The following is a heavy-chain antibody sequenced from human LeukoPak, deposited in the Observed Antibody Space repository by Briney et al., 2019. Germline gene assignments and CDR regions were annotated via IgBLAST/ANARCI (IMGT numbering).Heavy chain of an antibody. J-gene: IGHJ4*02. Sequence: GGSLRLSCVASGFSFSTYWMSWVRQAPGKGLEWVANIKEDGSEKYYVDSVKGRFTISRDNAKNSVYLQMSGLSVEDTAVYYCAREVRIVGATTLDYWGQGTLVTVSS. CDR3: AREVRIVGATTLDY. V-gene: IGHV3-7*01. D-gene: IGHD1-26*01. CDR2: IKEDGSEK. CDR1: GFSFSTYW.